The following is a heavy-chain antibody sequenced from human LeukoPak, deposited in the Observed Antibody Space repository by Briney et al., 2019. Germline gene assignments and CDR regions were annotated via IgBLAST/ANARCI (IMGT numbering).Heavy chain of an antibody. Sequence: SETLSLTCTVSGDSISRTSYYWGWIRQPPGKGLEWIGSIYYRGSTYYNPSLRSRVTISVDTPKNRFSLKLSSVTAADTAVYYCARPNIAVAGPHYYYGMDVWGQGTTVTVSS. V-gene: IGHV4-39*01. CDR1: GDSISRTSYY. CDR2: IYYRGST. J-gene: IGHJ6*02. D-gene: IGHD6-19*01. CDR3: ARPNIAVAGPHYYYGMDV.